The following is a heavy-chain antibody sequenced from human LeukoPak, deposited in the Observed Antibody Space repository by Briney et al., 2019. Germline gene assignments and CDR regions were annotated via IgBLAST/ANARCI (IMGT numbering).Heavy chain of an antibody. Sequence: PGGSLRLSCAASGFTFSSYSMSWVRQAPGKGLEWVSYISSSSSSNIYYADSVKGRFTISRDNAKNSLYLQMNSLRAEDMAVYYCARGITAASGVFDYWGQGTLVTVSS. CDR2: ISSSSSSNI. V-gene: IGHV3-48*01. J-gene: IGHJ4*02. CDR3: ARGITAASGVFDY. D-gene: IGHD6-13*01. CDR1: GFTFSSYS.